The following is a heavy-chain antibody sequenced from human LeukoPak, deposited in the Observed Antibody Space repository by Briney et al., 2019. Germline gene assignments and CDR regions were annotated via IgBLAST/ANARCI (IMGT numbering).Heavy chain of an antibody. CDR2: ISYDGSNK. CDR1: GFTFSSYA. D-gene: IGHD3-22*01. Sequence: GGSLRLSCAASGFTFSSYAMHWVRQAPGKGLEWVAVISYDGSNKYYADSVKGRFTISRDNSKNTLYLQMNSLRAEDTAVYYCARFNLPLLYYYDSSGYYDYWGQGTLVTVSS. J-gene: IGHJ4*02. CDR3: ARFNLPLLYYYDSSGYYDY. V-gene: IGHV3-30-3*01.